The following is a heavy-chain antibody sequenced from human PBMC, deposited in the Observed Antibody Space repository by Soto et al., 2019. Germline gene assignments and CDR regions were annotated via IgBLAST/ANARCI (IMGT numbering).Heavy chain of an antibody. J-gene: IGHJ5*02. V-gene: IGHV1-18*01. D-gene: IGHD3-16*02. CDR2: ITAYNGNT. CDR1: AYTFTSYG. CDR3: AREGPNHRLS. Sequence: GASVKVSCKASAYTFTSYGFSWVRQAPGQGLEWMGWITAYNGNTKYAQKLQGRVTMTTDTSTGTAYMELRSLRSDDTAVYYCAREGPNHRLSWGQGTLVTVSS.